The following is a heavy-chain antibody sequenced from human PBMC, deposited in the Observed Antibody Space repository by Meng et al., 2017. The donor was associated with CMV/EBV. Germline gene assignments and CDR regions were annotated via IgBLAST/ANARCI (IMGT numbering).Heavy chain of an antibody. CDR2: INSDGSST. Sequence: GESLKISCAASGFTFSSYWMHWVRQAPGKGLVWVSRINSDGSSTSYADSVKGRFTISRDNAKNTLYLQMNSLRAEDTAVYYCARDLGITIFGVVIDYYYYGMDVWGQGTTVTVSS. CDR3: ARDLGITIFGVVIDYYYYGMDV. V-gene: IGHV3-74*01. CDR1: GFTFSSYW. D-gene: IGHD3-3*01. J-gene: IGHJ6*02.